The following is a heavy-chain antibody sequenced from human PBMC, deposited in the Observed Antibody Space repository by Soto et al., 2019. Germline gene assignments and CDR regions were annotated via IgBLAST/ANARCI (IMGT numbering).Heavy chain of an antibody. CDR2: ISHDGSNE. V-gene: IGHV3-30*18. D-gene: IGHD3-3*01. J-gene: IGHJ5*02. CDR1: GFTFSTYG. Sequence: QVQLLESGGGVVQPGRSLRLSCVASGFTFSTYGMHWVRQAPGKGLEWVALISHDGSNEHYADSVRGRFTISRDNSKNTRYVQMNSLRAEDTAVYYCAKGAGTYYDFWSAHPWGQGTLVTVSS. CDR3: AKGAGTYYDFWSAHP.